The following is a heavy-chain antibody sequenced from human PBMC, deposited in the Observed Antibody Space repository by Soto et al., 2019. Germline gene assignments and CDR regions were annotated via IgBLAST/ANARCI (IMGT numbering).Heavy chain of an antibody. J-gene: IGHJ6*02. D-gene: IGHD3-9*01. CDR2: FDPEDGET. Sequence: GASVKVSCKVSGYTLTELSMHWVRQAPGKGLEWMGGFDPEDGETIYAQKFQGRVTMTEDTSTDTAYMELNSLRAEDTAVYYCASTYYDILTGYYPFYYGMDVWGQGTTVTVSS. CDR3: ASTYYDILTGYYPFYYGMDV. V-gene: IGHV1-24*01. CDR1: GYTLTELS.